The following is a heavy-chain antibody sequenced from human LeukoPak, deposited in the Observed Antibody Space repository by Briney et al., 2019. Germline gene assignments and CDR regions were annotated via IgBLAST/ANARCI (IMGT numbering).Heavy chain of an antibody. J-gene: IGHJ4*02. CDR3: ARATTVTTGVDY. CDR1: GFTFSSYA. V-gene: IGHV3-30*04. Sequence: GGSLRLSCAASGFTFSSYAMHWVRQAPGKGLEWVAVISYDGSNKYYADSVKGRFTISRDNSKNTLYLQMNSLRAEDTAVDYCARATTVTTGVDYWGQGTLVTVSS. D-gene: IGHD4-17*01. CDR2: ISYDGSNK.